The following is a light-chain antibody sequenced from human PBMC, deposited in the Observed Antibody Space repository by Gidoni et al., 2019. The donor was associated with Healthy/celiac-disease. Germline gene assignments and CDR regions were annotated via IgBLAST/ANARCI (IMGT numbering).Light chain of an antibody. CDR3: QQYNNWPRT. V-gene: IGKV3-15*01. Sequence: EIVMTQSQATLSVSPGERATLSCRASQSVSSNLAWYQQKPGQAPMLLIYGASTRATGIPARFSGSGSGTEFTLTISSLQSEDFAVYYCQQYNNWPRTFGQGTKVEIK. CDR2: GAS. CDR1: QSVSSN. J-gene: IGKJ1*01.